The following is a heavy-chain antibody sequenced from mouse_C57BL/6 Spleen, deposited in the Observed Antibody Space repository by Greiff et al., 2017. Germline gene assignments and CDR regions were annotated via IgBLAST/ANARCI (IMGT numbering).Heavy chain of an antibody. J-gene: IGHJ3*01. CDR1: GYTFTSYW. D-gene: IGHD1-1*01. CDR3: ARDTTVPWFAY. Sequence: VQLQQPGAELVKPGASVKLSCKASGYTFTSYWMHWVKQRPGQGLEWIGMIHPNSGSTNYNEKFKSKATLTVDKSSSTAYMQLSSLTSEDSAVYYCARDTTVPWFAYWGQGTLVTVSA. V-gene: IGHV1-64*01. CDR2: IHPNSGST.